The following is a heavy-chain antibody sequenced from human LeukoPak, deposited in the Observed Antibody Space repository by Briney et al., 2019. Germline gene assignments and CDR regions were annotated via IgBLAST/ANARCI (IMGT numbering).Heavy chain of an antibody. J-gene: IGHJ3*02. CDR2: IYSGGST. CDR1: GLSFRSYS. Sequence: GGSLRLSCVASGLSFRSYSMNWVRQAPGKGLEWVSVIYSGGSTYYADSVKGRFTISRDNSKNTLYLQMNSLRAEDTAVYYCAGVKGPDAFDIWGQGTMVTVSS. V-gene: IGHV3-66*01. CDR3: AGVKGPDAFDI. D-gene: IGHD2-21*01.